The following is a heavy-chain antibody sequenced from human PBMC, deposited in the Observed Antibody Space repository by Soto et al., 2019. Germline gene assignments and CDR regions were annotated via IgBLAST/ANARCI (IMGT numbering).Heavy chain of an antibody. CDR3: ARGYGAGSYFSDY. CDR1: GFTVSSNY. CDR2: SYSGGNT. J-gene: IGHJ4*02. Sequence: EVQLVASGGGLIQPGGSLRLSCAASGFTVSSNYMTWVLQAPGKGLEWVSASYSGGNTYYADSVKGRFTISRDSFKNTLYLQMNSLRAEDTAVYYCARGYGAGSYFSDYWGQGTLVTVSS. D-gene: IGHD3-10*01. V-gene: IGHV3-53*01.